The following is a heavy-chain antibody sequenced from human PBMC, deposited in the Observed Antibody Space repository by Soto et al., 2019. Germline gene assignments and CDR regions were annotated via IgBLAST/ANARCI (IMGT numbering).Heavy chain of an antibody. D-gene: IGHD3-9*01. CDR1: GGTFSSYA. CDR3: ARTYYDILTGYSYYYGMDV. Sequence: QVQLVQSGAEVKKPGSSVKVSCKASGGTFSSYAISWVRQAPGQGLEWMGGIIPIFGTANYAQKFQGRVTITADESTSTAYMELSSLRSEDTAVYYCARTYYDILTGYSYYYGMDVWGQGTTVTVSS. J-gene: IGHJ6*02. V-gene: IGHV1-69*01. CDR2: IIPIFGTA.